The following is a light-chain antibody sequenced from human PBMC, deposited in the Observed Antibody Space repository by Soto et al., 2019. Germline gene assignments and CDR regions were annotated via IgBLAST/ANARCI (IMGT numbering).Light chain of an antibody. V-gene: IGKV3-20*01. CDR2: GAS. CDR3: QQYSSSLWT. J-gene: IGKJ1*01. Sequence: EIVLTQSPGTLSLSPGERATLSCRATQSINNNNLAWYQQKPGQAPRLLMYGASSRATGLPDRFSGSGSGTDFTLTISRVEPEDFAVYYCQQYSSSLWTFGQGTKVEIK. CDR1: QSINNNN.